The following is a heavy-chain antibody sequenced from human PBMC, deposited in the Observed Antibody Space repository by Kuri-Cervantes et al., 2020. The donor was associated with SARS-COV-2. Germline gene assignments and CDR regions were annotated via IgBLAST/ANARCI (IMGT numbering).Heavy chain of an antibody. J-gene: IGHJ4*02. Sequence: GGSLRLSCAASGFTFSSYAIHWVRQAPGKGLEWVAVISYDGSNKYYADSVKGRFTISRDNSKNTLYLQMNSLRAEDTAVYYCAGPFSGSYSGLFDYWGQGTLVTVSS. CDR1: GFTFSSYA. CDR3: AGPFSGSYSGLFDY. V-gene: IGHV3-30-3*01. D-gene: IGHD1-26*01. CDR2: ISYDGSNK.